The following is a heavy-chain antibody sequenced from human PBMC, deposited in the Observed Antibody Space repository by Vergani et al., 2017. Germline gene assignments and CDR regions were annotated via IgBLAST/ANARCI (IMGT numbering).Heavy chain of an antibody. CDR3: ARGRSVLRFLEWLPRYYYYMDV. V-gene: IGHV4-34*01. D-gene: IGHD3-3*01. CDR1: GGSFSGYY. Sequence: QVQLQQWGAGLLKPSETLSLTCAVYGGSFSGYYWSWIRQPPGKGLEWIGEINHSGSTNNNPSLKSRVTISVATSKNQFSLKLSSVTAADTAVYYCARGRSVLRFLEWLPRYYYYMDVWGKGTTVTVSS. J-gene: IGHJ6*03. CDR2: INHSGST.